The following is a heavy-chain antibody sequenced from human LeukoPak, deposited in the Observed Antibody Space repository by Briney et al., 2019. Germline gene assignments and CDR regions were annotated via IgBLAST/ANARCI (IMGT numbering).Heavy chain of an antibody. CDR2: IIPIFGTA. J-gene: IGHJ3*02. Sequence: GASVKVSCKASGGTFSSYAISGVRQAPGQGLEWMGGIIPIFGTANYAQKFQGRVTITADESTSTAYMELSSLRSEDTAVYYCARDIVATLRLGYAAFDIWGQGTMVTVSS. CDR3: ARDIVATLRLGYAAFDI. CDR1: GGTFSSYA. D-gene: IGHD5-12*01. V-gene: IGHV1-69*13.